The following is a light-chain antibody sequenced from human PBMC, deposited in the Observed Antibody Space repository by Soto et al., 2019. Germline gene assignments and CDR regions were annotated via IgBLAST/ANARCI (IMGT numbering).Light chain of an antibody. CDR3: QHYGDSSST. CDR2: DAS. V-gene: IGKV3D-20*01. J-gene: IGKJ4*01. Sequence: IVLTQSPGTLSLSPGEVATLSCGASQTIAYNFLAWHQQKPGLAPRLLVYDASKRATGIPDRFSGSGSGTDFTLNITTLEPEDFAVYYCQHYGDSSSTFGGGTRGEI. CDR1: QTIAYNF.